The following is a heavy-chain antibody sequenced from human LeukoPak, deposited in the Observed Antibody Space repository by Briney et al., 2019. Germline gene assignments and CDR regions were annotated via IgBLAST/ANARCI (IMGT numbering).Heavy chain of an antibody. CDR2: SIPILGRA. CDR1: GGTFSSYA. Sequence: SVKVSFKGTGGTFSSYAISWVRQATGKGLEWMGRSIPILGRANYAQKFQGRVTITADKSTSTAYMELSSLRSEDTAVYYCAREEDGIVPSERTDYWGREPWSPSPQ. CDR3: AREEDGIVPSERTDY. D-gene: IGHD2-21*01. V-gene: IGHV1-69*04. J-gene: IGHJ4*02.